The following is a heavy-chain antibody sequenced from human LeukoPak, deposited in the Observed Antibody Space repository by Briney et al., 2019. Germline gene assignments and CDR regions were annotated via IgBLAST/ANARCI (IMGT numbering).Heavy chain of an antibody. J-gene: IGHJ6*02. CDR2: MNPNSGNT. V-gene: IGHV1-8*01. Sequence: ASVKVSCKASGYTFTSYDINWVRQATGQGLEWMGWMNPNSGNTGYAQKFQGRVTMTRNTSISTAYMELSSLRSEDTAVYYCARLGDSSGYYGMDVWGQGTKVTVSS. CDR1: GYTFTSYD. D-gene: IGHD3-22*01. CDR3: ARLGDSSGYYGMDV.